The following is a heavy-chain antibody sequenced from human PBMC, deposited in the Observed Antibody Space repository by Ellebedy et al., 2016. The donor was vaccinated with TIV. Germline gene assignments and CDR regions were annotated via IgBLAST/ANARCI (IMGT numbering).Heavy chain of an antibody. CDR2: INSDGSST. V-gene: IGHV3-74*01. J-gene: IGHJ4*02. D-gene: IGHD5-18*01. CDR1: GFTFSSYW. CDR3: AREEYSYGYEAFDY. Sequence: GESLKISXAASGFTFSSYWMHWVRQAPGKGLVWVSRINSDGSSTSYADSVKGRFTISRDNAKNTLYLQMNSLRAEDTAVYYCAREEYSYGYEAFDYWGQGTLVTVSS.